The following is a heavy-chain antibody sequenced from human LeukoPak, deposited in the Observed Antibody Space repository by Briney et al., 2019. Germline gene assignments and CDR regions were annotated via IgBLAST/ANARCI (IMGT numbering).Heavy chain of an antibody. Sequence: GASVKVSCKASGGTFSSYAISWVRQAPGQGLEWMGRIIPILGIANYAQKFQGRVTITTDESTSTAYMELSSLRSEDTAVYYCARAGLASVPMEDYYYMDVWGKGTTVTVSS. CDR2: IIPILGIA. V-gene: IGHV1-69*04. CDR1: GGTFSSYA. D-gene: IGHD2-8*01. CDR3: ARAGLASVPMEDYYYMDV. J-gene: IGHJ6*03.